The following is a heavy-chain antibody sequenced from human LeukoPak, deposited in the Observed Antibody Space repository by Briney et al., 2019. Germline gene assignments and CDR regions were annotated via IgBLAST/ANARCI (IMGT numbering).Heavy chain of an antibody. Sequence: SETLSLTCAVYGGSFSGYYWSWIRQPPGKGLEWIGEINHSGSTNYNPSLKSRVTISVDTSKNQFSLKLSSVTAADTAAYYCASYGSYYGFDYWGQGTLVTVSS. V-gene: IGHV4-34*01. CDR1: GGSFSGYY. CDR3: ASYGSYYGFDY. CDR2: INHSGST. J-gene: IGHJ4*02. D-gene: IGHD1-26*01.